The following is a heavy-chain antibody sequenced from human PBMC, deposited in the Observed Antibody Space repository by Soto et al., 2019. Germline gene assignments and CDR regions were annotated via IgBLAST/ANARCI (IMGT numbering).Heavy chain of an antibody. J-gene: IGHJ6*01. CDR3: ARVPVDFWSGYSFSMDYYYGMDV. V-gene: IGHV1-3*01. CDR1: GYTFTSYA. CDR2: INAGNGNT. D-gene: IGHD3-3*01. Sequence: GASVKVSCKASGYTFTSYAMHWVRQAPGQRLEWMGWINAGNGNTKYSQKFQGRVTITRDTSASTAYMELSSLRSEDTAVYYCARVPVDFWSGYSFSMDYYYGMDVWGQGTTVTVSS.